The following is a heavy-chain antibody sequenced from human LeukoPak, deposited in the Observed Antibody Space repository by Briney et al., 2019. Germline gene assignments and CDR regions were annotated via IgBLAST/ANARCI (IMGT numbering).Heavy chain of an antibody. CDR3: ARSDYDAFDI. V-gene: IGHV5-10-1*01. D-gene: IGHD4-17*01. Sequence: GGSLKISCKGSGYIFTSYWISWVRQMAGGGLEWMGRIDRSDSYTNYSPSFQGHVTISADKSISTAYLQWSSLKASDTAMYYCARSDYDAFDIWGQGTMVTVSS. CDR2: IDRSDSYT. J-gene: IGHJ3*02. CDR1: GYIFTSYW.